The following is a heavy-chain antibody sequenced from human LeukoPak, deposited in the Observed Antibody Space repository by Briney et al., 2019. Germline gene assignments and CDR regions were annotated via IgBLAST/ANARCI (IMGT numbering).Heavy chain of an antibody. CDR2: INHSGST. Sequence: PSETLSLTCAVYGGSFSGYYWSWIRQPPGKGLEWIGEINHSGSTNYNPSLKSRVTISVDTSKNQFSLKLSSVTAADTAVYYCARAIPKQLPTYLRSNWFDPWGQGTLVTVSS. J-gene: IGHJ5*02. V-gene: IGHV4-34*01. D-gene: IGHD6-13*01. CDR1: GGSFSGYY. CDR3: ARAIPKQLPTYLRSNWFDP.